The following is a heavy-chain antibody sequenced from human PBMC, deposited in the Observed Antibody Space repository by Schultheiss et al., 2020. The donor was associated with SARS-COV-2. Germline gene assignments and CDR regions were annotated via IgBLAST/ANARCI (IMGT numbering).Heavy chain of an antibody. D-gene: IGHD3-3*02. CDR1: GFSLSTSGVG. CDR3: AHRLSGSLAFDN. CDR2: IYWNDDK. J-gene: IGHJ3*02. V-gene: IGHV2-5*01. Sequence: SGPTLVKPTQTLTLTCTVFGFSLSTSGVGVGWIRQPPGKALEWLALIYWNDDKRYSPSLKSRLTITKDTSKNQVVLTMTNMDPVDTATYYCAHRLSGSLAFDNWGQGTMVTVSS.